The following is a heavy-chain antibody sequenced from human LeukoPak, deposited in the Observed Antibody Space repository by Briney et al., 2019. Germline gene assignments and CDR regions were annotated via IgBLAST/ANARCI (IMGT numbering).Heavy chain of an antibody. D-gene: IGHD2-2*01. CDR1: GGSISSSNW. V-gene: IGHV4-4*02. CDR3: ARHTRYCSSTSCYRQMGVGPNYYYYYMDV. J-gene: IGHJ6*03. Sequence: PSETLSLTCAVSGGSISSSNWWSWVRQPPGKGLEWIGEIYHSGSTYYNPSLKSRVTISVDTSKNQFSLKLSSVTAADTAVYYCARHTRYCSSTSCYRQMGVGPNYYYYYMDVWGKGTTVTVSS. CDR2: IYHSGST.